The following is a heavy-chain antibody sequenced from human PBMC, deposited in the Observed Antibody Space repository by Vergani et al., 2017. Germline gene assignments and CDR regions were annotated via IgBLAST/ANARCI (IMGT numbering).Heavy chain of an antibody. CDR1: GYSISSGYY. D-gene: IGHD3-3*01. Sequence: QVQLQESGPGLVKPSETLSLTCAVSGYSISSGYYWGWIRQPPGKGLEWIGSIYHSGSTYYNPSLKSRVTISVDTSKNKFSLKLSSVTAADTAVYYCARLFSSFGYYFDYWGQGTLVTVSS. CDR3: ARLFSSFGYYFDY. V-gene: IGHV4-38-2*01. CDR2: IYHSGST. J-gene: IGHJ4*02.